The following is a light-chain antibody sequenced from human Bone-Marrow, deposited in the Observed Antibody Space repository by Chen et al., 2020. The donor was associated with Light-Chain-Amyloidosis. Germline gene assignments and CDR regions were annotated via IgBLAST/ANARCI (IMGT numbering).Light chain of an antibody. J-gene: IGLJ3*02. CDR3: GTWDTSVRAGGV. CDR1: SSTIGNND. Sequence: QSVLTQPPSVSAAPGQKVTISCPGTSSTIGNNDISWFQHLPGRAPKLLIYANNKRPSGVPDRFSGSKSGTSATLGITGLQAGDEAVYYCGTWDTSVRAGGVFGGGTKLTVL. CDR2: ANN. V-gene: IGLV1-51*01.